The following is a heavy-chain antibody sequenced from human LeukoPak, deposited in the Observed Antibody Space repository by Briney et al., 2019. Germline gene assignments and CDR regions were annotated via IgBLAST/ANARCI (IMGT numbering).Heavy chain of an antibody. CDR2: INPSGGST. J-gene: IGHJ4*02. V-gene: IGHV1-46*01. Sequence: GASVKVSCKASGYTFTGYYMHWVRQAPGQGLEWMGIINPSGGSTSYAQKFQGRVTMTRDTSTSTVYMELSSLRSEDTAVYYCARVSGQWLVIDYWGQGTLVTVSS. CDR1: GYTFTGYY. D-gene: IGHD6-19*01. CDR3: ARVSGQWLVIDY.